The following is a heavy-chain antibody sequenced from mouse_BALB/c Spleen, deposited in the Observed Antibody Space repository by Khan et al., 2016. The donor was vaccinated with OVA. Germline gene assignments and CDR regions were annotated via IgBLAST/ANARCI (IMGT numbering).Heavy chain of an antibody. CDR2: INYSGST. CDR1: GYSITSDYA. J-gene: IGHJ4*01. Sequence: EVQLQESGPGLVNPSQSLSLTCTVTGYSITSDYAWYWIRQFPGNKLEWMGYINYSGSTNYNPALKSRISITRDTSKNQFFLQLNSVTTEDTATYDCARDGSRYNYAMDYWGQGTSVTVSS. D-gene: IGHD2-3*01. CDR3: ARDGSRYNYAMDY. V-gene: IGHV3-2*02.